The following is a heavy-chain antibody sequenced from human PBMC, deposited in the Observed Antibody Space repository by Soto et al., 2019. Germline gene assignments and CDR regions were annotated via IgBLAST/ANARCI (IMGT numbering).Heavy chain of an antibody. Sequence: PGGSLRLSCAASGFTFSSYGMHWVRQAPGKGLEWVAVIWYDGSNKYYADSVKGRFTISRDNSKNTLYLQMNSLRAEDTAVYYCARDIGGGGYDLFDYWGQGTLVTVSS. CDR1: GFTFSSYG. V-gene: IGHV3-33*01. D-gene: IGHD5-12*01. CDR2: IWYDGSNK. CDR3: ARDIGGGGYDLFDY. J-gene: IGHJ4*02.